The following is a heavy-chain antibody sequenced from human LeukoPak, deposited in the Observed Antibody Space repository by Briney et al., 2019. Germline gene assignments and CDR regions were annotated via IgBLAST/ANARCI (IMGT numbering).Heavy chain of an antibody. V-gene: IGHV1-3*01. J-gene: IGHJ4*02. Sequence: ASVKVSCKASGYTFTDFALHWVRQAPGQSLEWMGWINPGSGDTKSSQKFRDRVTITRDTSANTAYMQLTRLKSEDTAVYYCATADVFPPTHYWGQGTLVTVSS. D-gene: IGHD3-10*01. CDR1: GYTFTDFA. CDR2: INPGSGDT. CDR3: ATADVFPPTHY.